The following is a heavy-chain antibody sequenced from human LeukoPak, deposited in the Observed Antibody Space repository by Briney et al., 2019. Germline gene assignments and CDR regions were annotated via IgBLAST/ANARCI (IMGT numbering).Heavy chain of an antibody. CDR2: INPSGGST. J-gene: IGHJ5*02. CDR1: GYTFTSYA. CDR3: ARDSSGWTIFDLNWFDP. V-gene: IGHV1-46*01. D-gene: IGHD6-19*01. Sequence: ASVKVSCKASGYTFTSYAMHWVRQAPGQGLEWMGIINPSGGSTSYAQKFQGRVTMTRDTSTSTVYMELSSLRSEDTAVYYCARDSSGWTIFDLNWFDPWGQGTLVTVSS.